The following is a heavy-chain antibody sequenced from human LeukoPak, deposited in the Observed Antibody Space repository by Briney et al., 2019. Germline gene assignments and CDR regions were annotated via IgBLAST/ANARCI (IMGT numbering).Heavy chain of an antibody. Sequence: ASVKVSCKVSGYTLTELSMHWVRQAPGKGLEWMGGFDPEDGETIYAQKFQGRVAMTEDTSTDTAYMELSSLRSEDTAVYYCATAYCDSSGYYYLGFWGQGTLVTVSS. CDR2: FDPEDGET. CDR1: GYTLTELS. CDR3: ATAYCDSSGYYYLGF. D-gene: IGHD3-22*01. J-gene: IGHJ4*02. V-gene: IGHV1-24*01.